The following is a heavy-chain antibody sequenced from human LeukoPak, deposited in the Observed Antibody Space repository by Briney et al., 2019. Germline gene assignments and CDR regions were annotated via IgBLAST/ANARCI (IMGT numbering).Heavy chain of an antibody. V-gene: IGHV4-34*01. D-gene: IGHD6-13*01. Sequence: SETLSLTCAVYGGSFSGYYWSWIRQPPGKGLEWIGEINHSGSTNYNPSLKSRVTIPVDTSKNQFSLKLSSVTAADTAVYYCARVYSSSWYTSEYFQHWGQGTLVTVSS. CDR2: INHSGST. CDR1: GGSFSGYY. J-gene: IGHJ1*01. CDR3: ARVYSSSWYTSEYFQH.